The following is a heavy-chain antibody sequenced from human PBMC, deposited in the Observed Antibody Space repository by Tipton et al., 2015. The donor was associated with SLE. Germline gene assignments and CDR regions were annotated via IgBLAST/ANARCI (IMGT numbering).Heavy chain of an antibody. J-gene: IGHJ4*02. V-gene: IGHV3-30*18. CDR1: GFTFSSYG. CDR2: ISYDGSNK. D-gene: IGHD3-10*01. CDR3: AKDGGYGSGSLDY. Sequence: SLRLSCAASGFTFSSYGMHWVRQAPGKGLEWVAVISYDGSNKYYADSVKGRFTISRDNSKNTLYLQMNSLRAEDTAVYYCAKDGGYGSGSLDYWGQGTLVTVSS.